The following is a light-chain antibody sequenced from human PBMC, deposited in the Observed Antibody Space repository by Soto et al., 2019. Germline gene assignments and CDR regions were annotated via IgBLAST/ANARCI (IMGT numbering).Light chain of an antibody. CDR3: QQYGSSPPEKT. CDR1: QSVRSNY. CDR2: GAS. Sequence: EIVLTQSPGTLSLSAGERATLSCRASQSVRSNYLAWYQQKPGQAPSLLIYGASRRATGIPDRFSGSGSGTDFTLTISRLEPEDFAVYYCQQYGSSPPEKTFGQGTKVEIK. J-gene: IGKJ1*01. V-gene: IGKV3-20*01.